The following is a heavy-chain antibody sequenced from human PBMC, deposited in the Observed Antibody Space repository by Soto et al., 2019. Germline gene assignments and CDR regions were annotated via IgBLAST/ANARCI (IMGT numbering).Heavy chain of an antibody. J-gene: IGHJ5*02. D-gene: IGHD3-10*01. V-gene: IGHV3-23*01. CDR2: ISGRGDST. CDR3: VRSYLGRAEVDCPDP. Sequence: GGSLRLSCAGSGFIFGHYPMTWVRQAPGKGLEWISAISGRGDSTYYADAVKGRFTISRDNSKNSLYLQINSLRFDDTPIYCCVRSYLGRAEVDCPDPWGQGALVTVFS. CDR1: GFIFGHYP.